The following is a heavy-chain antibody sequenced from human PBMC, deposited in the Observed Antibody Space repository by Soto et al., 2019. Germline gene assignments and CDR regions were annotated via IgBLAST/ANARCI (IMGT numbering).Heavy chain of an antibody. V-gene: IGHV4-31*03. CDR2: RYYSEST. CDR1: GGSITTGGYY. J-gene: IGHJ4*02. CDR3: ARTKCSGGSCYSWYLDY. D-gene: IGHD2-15*01. Sequence: PSETLSLTCTVSGGSITTGGYYWSWIRQLPGKGLEWIGHRYYSESTYYNPSLKSRVSISLDTSKNQFSLKLSFVTAADTAMYYCARTKCSGGSCYSWYLDYWGQGTPVTFSS.